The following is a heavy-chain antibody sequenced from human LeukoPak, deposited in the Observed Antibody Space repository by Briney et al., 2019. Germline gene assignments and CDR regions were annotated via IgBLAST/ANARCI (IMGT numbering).Heavy chain of an antibody. D-gene: IGHD5-12*01. J-gene: IGHJ4*02. V-gene: IGHV4-34*01. CDR3: ARGLADGYNFRWYDY. CDR2: INHCGST. CDR1: GGSFSGYY. Sequence: SETLSLTCAVYGGSFSGYYWSWIRQPPGKGLEWIGEINHCGSTNYNPSLKSRVTISVDTSKNQFSLKLSSVTAADTAVYYCARGLADGYNFRWYDYWGQGTLVTVSS.